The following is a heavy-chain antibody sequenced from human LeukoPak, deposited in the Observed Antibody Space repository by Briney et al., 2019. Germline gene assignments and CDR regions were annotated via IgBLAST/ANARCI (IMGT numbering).Heavy chain of an antibody. D-gene: IGHD6-13*01. V-gene: IGHV1-18*01. CDR2: ISAYNGNT. CDR1: GYTFTSYG. Sequence: ASVKVSCKASGYTFTSYGNSWVRQAPGQGLEWMGWISAYNGNTNYAQRLQGRVTMTTDTSTSTAYMELRSLRSDDTAVYYCARDNQADSSSWPFDYWGQGTLVTVSS. CDR3: ARDNQADSSSWPFDY. J-gene: IGHJ4*02.